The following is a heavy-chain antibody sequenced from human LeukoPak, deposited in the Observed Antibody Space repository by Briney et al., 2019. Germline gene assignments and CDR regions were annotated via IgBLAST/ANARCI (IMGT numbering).Heavy chain of an antibody. D-gene: IGHD3-22*01. CDR1: GGSISSYY. V-gene: IGHV4-4*07. J-gene: IGHJ4*02. Sequence: SETLSLTCTVSGGSISSYYWSWIRQPAGKGLEWIGRIHTSGSTNYNPSLKSRVTMSVDTSKNQFSLKLSSVTAADPAVYYCARDQYYYDSSGYLTFDYWGQGTLVTVSS. CDR2: IHTSGST. CDR3: ARDQYYYDSSGYLTFDY.